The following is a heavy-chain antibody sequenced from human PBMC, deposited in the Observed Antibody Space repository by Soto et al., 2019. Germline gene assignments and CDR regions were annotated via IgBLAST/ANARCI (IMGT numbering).Heavy chain of an antibody. V-gene: IGHV4-28*03. CDR2: IYYSGTT. J-gene: IGHJ5*02. Sequence: SETLSLTCAVSGYSISSSNWWGWIRQPPGKGLEWNGYIYYSGTTYYNPSLKSRVTMSVDNSKNTLYLQMNSLRAEDTAVYYCAKEKISPRCCNWFDPGVQGTLVTVPS. CDR1: GYSISSSNW. D-gene: IGHD2-8*01. CDR3: AKEKISPRCCNWFDP.